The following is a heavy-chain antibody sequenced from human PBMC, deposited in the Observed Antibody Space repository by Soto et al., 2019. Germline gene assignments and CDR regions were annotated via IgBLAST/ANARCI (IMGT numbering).Heavy chain of an antibody. CDR1: GFTFGNAW. J-gene: IGHJ4*02. Sequence: GGSLRLSCAASGFTFGNAWMNWVRQAPGKGLEWVGRIKSKTDGGTTDYAAPVKGRFTISRDDSKNTLYLQMNSLKTEDTAVYYCTTAGTYYDILTGYWDFDYWGLGTLVTVSS. V-gene: IGHV3-15*07. CDR3: TTAGTYYDILTGYWDFDY. D-gene: IGHD3-9*01. CDR2: IKSKTDGGTT.